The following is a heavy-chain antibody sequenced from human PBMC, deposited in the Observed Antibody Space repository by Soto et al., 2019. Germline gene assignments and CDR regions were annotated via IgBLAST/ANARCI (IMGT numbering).Heavy chain of an antibody. Sequence: SVKVSCKASGGTFSSYAISWVRQAPGQGLEWMGGIIPIFGTANYAQKFQGRVTITADESTSTAYMELSSLRSEDTAVYYCASTLLGYCSSTSCYMPLWGQRTLVTVSS. CDR2: IIPIFGTA. J-gene: IGHJ4*02. CDR3: ASTLLGYCSSTSCYMPL. D-gene: IGHD2-2*02. CDR1: GGTFSSYA. V-gene: IGHV1-69*13.